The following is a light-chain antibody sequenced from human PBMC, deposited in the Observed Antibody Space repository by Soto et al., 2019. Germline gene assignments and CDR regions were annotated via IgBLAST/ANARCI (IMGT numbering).Light chain of an antibody. J-gene: IGLJ1*01. V-gene: IGLV2-11*01. CDR2: DVD. CDR1: SSDVGAYNY. CDR3: CSYGNSYTYV. Sequence: QSALAQPRSVSGSPGQSVTISCTGTSSDVGAYNYVSWYQQHPGKAPKLMIYDVDKRPSGAPDRFSGSKSGNTASLTISGLQADDEADYYCCSYGNSYTYVFGIGTKVTVL.